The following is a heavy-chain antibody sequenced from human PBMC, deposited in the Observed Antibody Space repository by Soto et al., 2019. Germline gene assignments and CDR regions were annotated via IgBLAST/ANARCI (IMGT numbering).Heavy chain of an antibody. CDR1: GFKFIDYY. CDR3: ATTAAVIVAQGPMDV. J-gene: IGHJ6*02. Sequence: EVQLVQSGAEVKKPGATVKISCKVSGFKFIDYYLYWGQQAPGKALEWMGRVDPEDGETVYSEKLQGRLTITADTSRDIANMELSGLRSEDTAVYFCATTAAVIVAQGPMDVWGQGTTVIVSS. CDR2: VDPEDGET. V-gene: IGHV1-69-2*01. D-gene: IGHD2-21*01.